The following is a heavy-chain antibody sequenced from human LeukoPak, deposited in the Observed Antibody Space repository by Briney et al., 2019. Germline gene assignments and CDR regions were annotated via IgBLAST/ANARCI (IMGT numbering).Heavy chain of an antibody. Sequence: SETLSLTCAVYGGSFSGYYWSWIRQPPEKGLEWIGEINPSGSTDYNPSLKSRVTISIDTSKNQFSLRLSSVTAAEDTAVYYCARRWVYDKRAFDAWGQGTMVTVSS. D-gene: IGHD3-16*01. CDR2: INPSGST. J-gene: IGHJ3*01. V-gene: IGHV4-34*01. CDR3: ARRWVYDKRAFDA. CDR1: GGSFSGYY.